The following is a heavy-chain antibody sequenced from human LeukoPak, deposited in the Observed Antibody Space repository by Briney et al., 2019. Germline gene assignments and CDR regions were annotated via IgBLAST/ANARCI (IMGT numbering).Heavy chain of an antibody. D-gene: IGHD3-22*01. V-gene: IGHV4-59*01. J-gene: IGHJ6*03. Sequence: SETLSLTCTVSGGSISSYYWSWIRQPPGKGLEWIGYIYYSGSTIYNPSLKSRVTISVDTSKNQFSLKLSSVTAADTAVYYCARVGYDSSGYYYYYMDVWGKGTTVTVSS. CDR3: ARVGYDSSGYYYYYMDV. CDR1: GGSISSYY. CDR2: IYYSGST.